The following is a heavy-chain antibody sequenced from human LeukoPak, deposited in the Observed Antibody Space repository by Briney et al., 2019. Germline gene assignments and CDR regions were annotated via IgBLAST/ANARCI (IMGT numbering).Heavy chain of an antibody. Sequence: PSETLSLTCTVSGGSISSYYWSWIRQPPGKGLEWIGYIYYSGSTNYNPSLKSRVTISVDTSKNQFSLKLSSVTAADTAVYYCAREITMMGGAFDIWGQGTMVTVSS. D-gene: IGHD3-22*01. CDR2: IYYSGST. J-gene: IGHJ3*02. V-gene: IGHV4-59*12. CDR1: GGSISSYY. CDR3: AREITMMGGAFDI.